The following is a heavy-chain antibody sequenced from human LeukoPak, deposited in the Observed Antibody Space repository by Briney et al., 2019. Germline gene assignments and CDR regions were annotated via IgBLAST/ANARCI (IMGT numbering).Heavy chain of an antibody. CDR1: GYTFTGYY. J-gene: IGHJ5*02. CDR3: ARGPTDFYCSSTSCYPKENNWFDP. D-gene: IGHD2-2*01. CDR2: INPNSGGT. V-gene: IGHV1-2*02. Sequence: ASVKVSCKASGYTFTGYYMHWVRQAPGQGLEWMGWINPNSGGTNYAQKFQGRVTMTRDTSISTAYMELSRLRSDDTAVYYCARGPTDFYCSSTSCYPKENNWFDPWGQGTRVTVSS.